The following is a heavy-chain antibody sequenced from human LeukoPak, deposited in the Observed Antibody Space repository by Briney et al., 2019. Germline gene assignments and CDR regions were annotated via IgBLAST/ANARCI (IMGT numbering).Heavy chain of an antibody. Sequence: GGSLRLSCAASGFTFNTSWMNWVRQAPGKGPEWVANIKHDGSEIYYVDSVKGRFTISRDNAKNSLYLHMNSLRAEDTAVYYCARDPSGDCHFDFWGQGTLVTVSS. J-gene: IGHJ4*02. D-gene: IGHD2-21*01. CDR3: ARDPSGDCHFDF. CDR2: IKHDGSEI. V-gene: IGHV3-7*01. CDR1: GFTFNTSW.